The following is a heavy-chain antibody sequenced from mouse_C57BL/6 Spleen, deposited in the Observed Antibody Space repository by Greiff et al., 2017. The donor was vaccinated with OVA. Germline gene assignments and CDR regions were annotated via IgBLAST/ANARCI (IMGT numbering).Heavy chain of an antibody. CDR2: INPNNGGT. D-gene: IGHD1-1*01. J-gene: IGHJ3*01. CDR1: GYTFTDYY. Sequence: EVQLQQSGPELVKPGASVKISCKASGYTFTDYYMNWVKQSHGKSLEWIGDINPNNGGTSYNQKFKGKATLTVDKSSSTAYMELRSLTSEDSAVYYCARSHGSSLAWFAYWGQGTLVTVSA. V-gene: IGHV1-26*01. CDR3: ARSHGSSLAWFAY.